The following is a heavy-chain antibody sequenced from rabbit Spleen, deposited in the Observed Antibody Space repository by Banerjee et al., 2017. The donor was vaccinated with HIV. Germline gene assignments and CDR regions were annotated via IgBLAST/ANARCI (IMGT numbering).Heavy chain of an antibody. Sequence: HLTETGGGLVQPGGSLTLSCKASGFDFINYYISWVRQAPGKGLEWIGIIYAAKGSTDYANWVNGRFTISSDNAQSTVDLQMNSLTAADTATYFCARYYIFYGMDLWGPGTLVTVS. D-gene: IGHD4-1*01. J-gene: IGHJ6*01. CDR2: IYAAKGST. CDR3: ARYYIFYGMDL. CDR1: GFDFINYY. V-gene: IGHV1S7*01.